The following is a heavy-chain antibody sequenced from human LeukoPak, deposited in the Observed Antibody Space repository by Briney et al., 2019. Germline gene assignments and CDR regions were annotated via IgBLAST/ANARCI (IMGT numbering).Heavy chain of an antibody. D-gene: IGHD3-10*01. CDR1: GGTFSSYA. J-gene: IGHJ4*02. CDR2: IIPIFGTA. CDR3: ARESPQSGSGSYYGY. V-gene: IGHV1-69*13. Sequence: SVKVSCKASGGTFSSYAISWVRQDPGQGLEWMGGIIPIFGTANYAQKFQGRVTITADESTSTAYMELSSLRSEDTAVYYCARESPQSGSGSYYGYWGQGTLVTVSS.